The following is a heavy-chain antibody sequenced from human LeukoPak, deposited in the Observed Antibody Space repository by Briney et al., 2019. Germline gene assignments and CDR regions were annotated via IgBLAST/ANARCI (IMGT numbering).Heavy chain of an antibody. CDR3: TTRYTTGWSGWFDP. CDR1: GFTFSRAW. Sequence: GGSLKLPCPASGFTFSRAWMSWVRPAPGKGLEWIGRIKSKNDNVTTDYAAPVQGRFTISRDDSKKTLYLQMDSLKIDDTAVYYGTTRYTTGWSGWFDPWGQGTLVIVSS. J-gene: IGHJ5*02. CDR2: IKSKNDNVTT. D-gene: IGHD6-19*01. V-gene: IGHV3-15*01.